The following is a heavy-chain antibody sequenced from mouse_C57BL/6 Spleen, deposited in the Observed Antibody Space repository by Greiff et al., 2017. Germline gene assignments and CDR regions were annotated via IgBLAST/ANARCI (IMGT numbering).Heavy chain of an antibody. Sequence: QVQLQQSGPGILQPSQTLSLTCSFSGFSLSTFGMGVGWIRQPSGKGREWLAHICCDDDKYYNPALKSRLTIYKDTSNNQVFLKLTNVDSADTATYYCARRPYYFDYWGKGTTLTVSS. V-gene: IGHV8-8*01. J-gene: IGHJ2*01. CDR3: ARRPYYFDY. CDR2: ICCDDDK. CDR1: GFSLSTFGMG.